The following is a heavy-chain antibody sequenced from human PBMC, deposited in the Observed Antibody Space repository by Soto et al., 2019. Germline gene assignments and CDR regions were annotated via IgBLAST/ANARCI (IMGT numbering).Heavy chain of an antibody. CDR3: ARVRLRTGYYYYYGMDV. CDR2: IYYSGST. D-gene: IGHD4-17*01. CDR1: CGSIISGGYY. V-gene: IGHV4-31*03. J-gene: IGHJ6*02. Sequence: SETLSLTCTFSCGSIISGGYYWSWIRQHPGKGLEWIGYIYYSGSTYYNPSLKSRVTISVDTSKNQFSLKLSSVTAADTAVYYCARVRLRTGYYYYYGMDVWGQGTTVTDSS.